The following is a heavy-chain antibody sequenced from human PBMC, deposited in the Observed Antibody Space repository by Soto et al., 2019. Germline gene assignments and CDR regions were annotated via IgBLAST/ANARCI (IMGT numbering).Heavy chain of an antibody. J-gene: IGHJ6*02. CDR2: IYSDNNT. CDR3: ARHYSAMGV. Sequence: EVQLVETGGDLIQPGGSLRLSCAASGFTVSSDSMTWVRQAPGKGLEWISIIYSDNNTDYADSVKGRFSISRDTSKNILYLQMNSLRAEDPPEYYCARHYSAMGVWGQGITVTASS. V-gene: IGHV3-53*02. CDR1: GFTVSSDS.